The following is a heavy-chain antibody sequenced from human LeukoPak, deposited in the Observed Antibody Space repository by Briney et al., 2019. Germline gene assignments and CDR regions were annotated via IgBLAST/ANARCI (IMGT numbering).Heavy chain of an antibody. CDR3: ARHGGYYFDH. CDR1: SLSGYY. Sequence: SETLSLTCGSLSGYYWSWTRQPPGKGLEWIGQVHQSGHTIYNPSLMSRVTISIDTSKNQFSLILSSVTAADTAVYYCARHGGYYFDHWGQGTLVTVSS. CDR2: VHQSGHT. D-gene: IGHD3-16*01. V-gene: IGHV4-34*01. J-gene: IGHJ4*02.